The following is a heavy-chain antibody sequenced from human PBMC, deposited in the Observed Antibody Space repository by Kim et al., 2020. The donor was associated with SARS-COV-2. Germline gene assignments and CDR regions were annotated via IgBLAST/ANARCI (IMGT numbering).Heavy chain of an antibody. CDR2: IIPILGIA. CDR1: GGTFSSYA. V-gene: IGHV1-69*04. CDR3: ARDCSSTSCYGGWFDP. J-gene: IGHJ5*02. Sequence: SVKVSCKASGGTFSSYAISWVRQAPGQGLEWMGRIIPILGIANYAQKFQGRVTITADKSTSTAYMELSSLRSEDTAVYYCARDCSSTSCYGGWFDPGGQGTLVTVSS. D-gene: IGHD2-2*01.